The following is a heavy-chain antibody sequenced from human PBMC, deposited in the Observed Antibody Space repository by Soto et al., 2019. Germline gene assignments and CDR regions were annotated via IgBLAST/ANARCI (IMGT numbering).Heavy chain of an antibody. Sequence: SVTLSLNCAASGGSISSSHWWTWVRQPPGKGLDWIGENFHSGSTNYRPSLRSRVTISLDESRNHFSLTRRSVTAADTAVYYCARSPSSSWFGGGAFDIWGQGTMVTVSS. CDR3: ARSPSSSWFGGGAFDI. CDR1: GGSISSSHW. CDR2: NFHSGST. D-gene: IGHD6-13*01. J-gene: IGHJ3*02. V-gene: IGHV4-4*02.